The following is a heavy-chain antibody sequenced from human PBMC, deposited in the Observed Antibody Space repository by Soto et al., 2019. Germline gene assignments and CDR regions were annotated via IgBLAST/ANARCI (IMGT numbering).Heavy chain of an antibody. CDR1: GFTFDDYA. D-gene: IGHD6-13*01. V-gene: IGHV3-43D*04. J-gene: IGHJ6*02. CDR2: ISWDGGST. Sequence: GGSLRLSCAASGFTFDDYAMHWVRQAPGKGLEWVSLISWDGGSTYYADSVKGRFTISRDNSKNSLYLQMNSLRAEDTALYYCAKDDQQLVLYYYYYDGMDVWGQGTTVTVSS. CDR3: AKDDQQLVLYYYYYDGMDV.